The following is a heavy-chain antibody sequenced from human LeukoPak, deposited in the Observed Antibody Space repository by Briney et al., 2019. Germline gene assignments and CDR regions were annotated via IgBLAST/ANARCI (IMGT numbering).Heavy chain of an antibody. CDR1: GFTFSSYS. V-gene: IGHV3-21*01. J-gene: IGHJ6*03. CDR3: ARVVDSHYYYYMDV. D-gene: IGHD1-26*01. Sequence: PGGSLRLSCAASGFTFSSYSMNGVRQAPGKGREEVSSISSSSSYIYYADSVKGRFTISRDNAKNSLYLQMNSLRAEDTAVYYCARVVDSHYYYYMDVWGKGTTVTVSS. CDR2: ISSSSSYI.